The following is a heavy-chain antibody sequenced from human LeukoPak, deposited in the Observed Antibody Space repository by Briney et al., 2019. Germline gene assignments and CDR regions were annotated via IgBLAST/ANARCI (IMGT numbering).Heavy chain of an antibody. Sequence: SETLSLTCTVSGGPISSYYWSWIRQPAGKGLEWIGCIYTSGSTSYNPSLTSRVTLSVDTSKNQFSLKLNSVTAADTAVYYCARVRSAAATGFHFDYWGQGTLLTVSS. CDR2: IYTSGST. J-gene: IGHJ4*02. V-gene: IGHV4-4*07. D-gene: IGHD6-13*01. CDR3: ARVRSAAATGFHFDY. CDR1: GGPISSYY.